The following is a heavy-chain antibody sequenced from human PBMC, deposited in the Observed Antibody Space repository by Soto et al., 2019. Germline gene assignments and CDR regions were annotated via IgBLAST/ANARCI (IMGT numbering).Heavy chain of an antibody. J-gene: IGHJ4*02. Sequence: ASVKVSCKASGYTFTSYAMHWVRQAPGQRLEWMGWINAGNGNTKYSQKFQGRVTITRDTSASTAYMELSSLRSEDTAVYYCAKNFFYDSSGFFLYFAYGGREPWSPSPQ. D-gene: IGHD3-22*01. CDR3: AKNFFYDSSGFFLYFAY. V-gene: IGHV1-3*01. CDR2: INAGNGNT. CDR1: GYTFTSYA.